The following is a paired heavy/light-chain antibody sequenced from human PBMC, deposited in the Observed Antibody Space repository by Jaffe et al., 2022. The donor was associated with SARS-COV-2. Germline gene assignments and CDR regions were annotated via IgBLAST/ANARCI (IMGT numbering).Light chain of an antibody. Sequence: EIVLTQSPGTLSLSPGESATLSCRASQSVSSSYLAWYQQKPGQTPRLLIFGASGRATGIPDRFSGSGSGTDFTLTISRLEPEDFAVYYCQQYGSSPRTFGQGTKVEI. J-gene: IGKJ1*01. CDR2: GAS. CDR3: QQYGSSPRT. V-gene: IGKV3-20*01. CDR1: QSVSSSY.
Heavy chain of an antibody. D-gene: IGHD4-4*01. CDR2: IYPGDSDA. V-gene: IGHV5-51*01. CDR3: ARHMWGGPGGVDYSASPLGY. J-gene: IGHJ4*02. Sequence: EVQLVQSGAEVKKPGESLKISCKGSGYSFTNYWIGWVRQMPGKGLEWMGIIYPGDSDARYSPSFQGQVTISADKSISTAFLQWSSLKASDTAMYYCARHMWGGPGGVDYSASPLGYWGQGTLVTVSS. CDR1: GYSFTNYW.